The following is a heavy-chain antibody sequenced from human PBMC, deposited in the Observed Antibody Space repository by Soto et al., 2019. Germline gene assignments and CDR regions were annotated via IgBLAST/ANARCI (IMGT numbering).Heavy chain of an antibody. CDR3: AREDPVQGYFDY. D-gene: IGHD1-1*01. CDR2: IWYDGSNK. CDR1: GFTFSSYG. Sequence: GGSLRLSCAASGFTFSSYGMHWVRQAPGKGLEWVAVIWYDGSNKYYADSVKGRFTISRDNSKNTLYLQMNSLRAEDTAVYYCAREDPVQGYFDYWGQGTLVTVSS. V-gene: IGHV3-33*01. J-gene: IGHJ4*02.